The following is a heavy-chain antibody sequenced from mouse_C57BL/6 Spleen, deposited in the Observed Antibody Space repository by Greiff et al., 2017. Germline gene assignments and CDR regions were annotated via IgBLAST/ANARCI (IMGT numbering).Heavy chain of an antibody. Sequence: EVKLQQSGPELVKPGDSVKISCKASGYSFTGYFMNWVIQSHGKSLEWIGRINPYNGDTFYNQKFKGKATLTVDKSSSTAHMQLRSLTSEDAAVYYCARSFYCSSYGYCDVWGTGTTVTVSS. CDR3: ARSFYCSSYGYCDV. CDR1: GYSFTGYF. D-gene: IGHD1-1*01. V-gene: IGHV1-20*01. J-gene: IGHJ1*03. CDR2: INPYNGDT.